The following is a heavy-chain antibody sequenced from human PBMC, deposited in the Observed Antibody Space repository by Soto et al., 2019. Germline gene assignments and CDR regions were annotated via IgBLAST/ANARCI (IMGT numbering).Heavy chain of an antibody. CDR1: GGSISSGGYY. Sequence: LSLTCTVSGGSISSGGYYWSWIRQHPGKGLEWIGYIYYSGSTYYNPSLKSRVTISVDTSKNQFSLKLSSVTAADTAVYYCARGGTEVVPAAMPGYYYYYMDVWGKGTTVTVSS. V-gene: IGHV4-31*03. D-gene: IGHD2-2*01. CDR3: ARGGTEVVPAAMPGYYYYYMDV. CDR2: IYYSGST. J-gene: IGHJ6*03.